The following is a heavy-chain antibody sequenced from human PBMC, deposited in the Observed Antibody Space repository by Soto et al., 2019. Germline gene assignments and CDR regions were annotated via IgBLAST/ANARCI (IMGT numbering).Heavy chain of an antibody. D-gene: IGHD3-22*01. V-gene: IGHV4-59*12. CDR1: GGSITAYY. CDR3: TRGSGYYYV. J-gene: IGHJ4*02. Sequence: PSETLSLTCSVSGGSITAYYWSWIRQSPGKGLEWIGYIYYSGSTNYSPSLKSRVTISVDTSKNQFSLKLSSVTAADTAVYYCTRGSGYYYVWGQGSPVTVSS. CDR2: IYYSGST.